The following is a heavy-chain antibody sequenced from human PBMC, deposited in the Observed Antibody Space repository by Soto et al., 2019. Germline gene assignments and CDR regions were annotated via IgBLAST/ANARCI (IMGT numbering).Heavy chain of an antibody. CDR3: AVSYYDSSGYYYIPTRFDY. D-gene: IGHD3-22*01. Sequence: QVQLVQSGAEVKKPGASVKVSCKASGYTFTGYYMHWVRQAPGQGLEWMGWINPNSGGTNYAQKFQGWVTMTRDTSFSTAYMELSRLRSDDTAVYYCAVSYYDSSGYYYIPTRFDYWGQGTLVTVSS. CDR1: GYTFTGYY. CDR2: INPNSGGT. J-gene: IGHJ4*02. V-gene: IGHV1-2*04.